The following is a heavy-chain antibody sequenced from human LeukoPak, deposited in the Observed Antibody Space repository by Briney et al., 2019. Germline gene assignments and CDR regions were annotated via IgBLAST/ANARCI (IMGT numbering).Heavy chain of an antibody. J-gene: IGHJ3*02. CDR2: ISYDGSNK. CDR3: AKDDSSGYDGAFDI. Sequence: GGSLRLSCAASGFTFSSYGMHWVRQAPGKGLEWVAVISYDGSNKYYADSVKGRFTISRDNSKNTLYLQMNSLRAEDTAVYYCAKDDSSGYDGAFDIWGQGTMVTVSS. D-gene: IGHD3-22*01. CDR1: GFTFSSYG. V-gene: IGHV3-30*18.